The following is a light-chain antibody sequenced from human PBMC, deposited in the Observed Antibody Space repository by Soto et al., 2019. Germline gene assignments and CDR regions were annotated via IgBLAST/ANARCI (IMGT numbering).Light chain of an antibody. V-gene: IGKV1-5*03. CDR2: KAS. CDR3: QQYHSYSWT. CDR1: QNIRNW. J-gene: IGKJ1*01. Sequence: DIQMTQSPSALSASVGDRVTITCRTSQNIRNWLAWYQQKPGKAPKLLIYKASTLESGVPSRFSGSGSGTEFTLAISSLQPDDFATYYCQQYHSYSWTFGQVTKVDIK.